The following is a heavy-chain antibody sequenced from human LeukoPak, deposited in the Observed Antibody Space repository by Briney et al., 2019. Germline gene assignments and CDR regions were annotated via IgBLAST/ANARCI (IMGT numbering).Heavy chain of an antibody. CDR1: GGSISSSSYY. Sequence: PSETLSLTCTVSGGSISSSSYYWGWIRQPPGKGLERIGSMYYSGSTYYNPSLKSRVTISVDTSKNQFSLKLSSVTAADTALYYCARQGNSYCSGGSCYDPNWFDSWGQGTLVTVSS. V-gene: IGHV4-39*01. D-gene: IGHD2-15*01. CDR2: MYYSGST. CDR3: ARQGNSYCSGGSCYDPNWFDS. J-gene: IGHJ5*01.